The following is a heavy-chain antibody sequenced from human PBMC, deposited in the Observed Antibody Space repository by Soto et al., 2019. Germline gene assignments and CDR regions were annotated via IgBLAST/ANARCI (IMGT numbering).Heavy chain of an antibody. Sequence: EVQLVESGGGLIQPGGSLRLSCAASGFTVSSNYMSWVRQAPGKVLEWVSVIYSGGSTYYADSVKDRFTISRDNSKNTLYLQLNGLRAEDTAVYYCARGGSRRLQLWFVFDYWGQGTLVTVSS. CDR2: IYSGGST. D-gene: IGHD5-18*01. V-gene: IGHV3-53*01. CDR3: ARGGSRRLQLWFVFDY. J-gene: IGHJ4*02. CDR1: GFTVSSNY.